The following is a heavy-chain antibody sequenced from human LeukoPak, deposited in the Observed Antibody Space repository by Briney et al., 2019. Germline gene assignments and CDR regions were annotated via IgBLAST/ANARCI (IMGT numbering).Heavy chain of an antibody. CDR1: GGSISSYY. J-gene: IGHJ3*02. Sequence: SETLSLTCTVSGGSISSYYWSWIQQPAGKGLEWIGRIYTSGSTNYNPSLKSRVTMSVDTSKNQFSLKLSSVTAADTAVYYCARESYDSSGYYLFDIWGQGTMVTVSS. CDR3: ARESYDSSGYYLFDI. V-gene: IGHV4-4*07. CDR2: IYTSGST. D-gene: IGHD3-22*01.